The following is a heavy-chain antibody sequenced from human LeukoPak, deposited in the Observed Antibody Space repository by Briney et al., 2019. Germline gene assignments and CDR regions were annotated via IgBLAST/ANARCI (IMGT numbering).Heavy chain of an antibody. V-gene: IGHV3-23*01. CDR2: ISGAGGRT. CDR1: GVTFSSYA. CDR3: AKDLRYDSSGYFDY. Sequence: GGSLRLSCAAPGVTFSSYAMSWVRQAPGKGLEWVSGISGAGGRTYYADSVKGRFTISRDNSKNTLYLQMNSLRAEDTAVYYCAKDLRYDSSGYFDYWGQGTRVTVSS. J-gene: IGHJ4*02. D-gene: IGHD3-22*01.